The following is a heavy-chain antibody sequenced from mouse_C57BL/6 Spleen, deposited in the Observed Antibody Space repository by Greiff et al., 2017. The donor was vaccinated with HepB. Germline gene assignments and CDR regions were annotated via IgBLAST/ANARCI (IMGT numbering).Heavy chain of an antibody. CDR3: TTIDYDGGFAY. CDR1: GFNIKDYY. Sequence: VHVKQSGAELVRPGASVKLSCTASGFNIKDYYMHWVKQRPEQGLEWIGRIDPEDGDTEYAPKFQGKATMTADTSSNTAYLQLSSLTSEDTAVYYCTTIDYDGGFAYWGQGTLVTVSA. D-gene: IGHD2-4*01. V-gene: IGHV14-1*01. J-gene: IGHJ3*01. CDR2: IDPEDGDT.